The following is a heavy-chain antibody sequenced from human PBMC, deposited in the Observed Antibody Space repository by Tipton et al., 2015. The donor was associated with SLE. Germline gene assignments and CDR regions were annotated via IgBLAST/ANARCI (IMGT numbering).Heavy chain of an antibody. V-gene: IGHV4-61*03. Sequence: TLSLTCTVSGGSISSGSYYWTWIRQPPGKRLEWIAYIYHSGNSNYNPSLKSRVTISVDTSKNHFSLKLRSMTAADTAVYYCARDKGTTSWFDPWGQGTLVTVSS. J-gene: IGHJ5*02. CDR3: ARDKGTTSWFDP. D-gene: IGHD1-14*01. CDR2: IYHSGNS. CDR1: GGSISSGSYY.